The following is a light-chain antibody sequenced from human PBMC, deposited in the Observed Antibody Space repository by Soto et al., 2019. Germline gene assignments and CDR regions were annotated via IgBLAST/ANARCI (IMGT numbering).Light chain of an antibody. CDR1: QYVVTR. V-gene: IGKV3-11*01. CDR3: QQYNDYPWT. Sequence: EIVLTQSPATLSSSPGETATLSCRASQYVVTRLAWYQHKPGQAPRLLIYYTSNRATGIPARFSGSGSGTDFTLTINSLAPEDFATYYCQQYNDYPWTFGQGTKVDIK. CDR2: YTS. J-gene: IGKJ1*01.